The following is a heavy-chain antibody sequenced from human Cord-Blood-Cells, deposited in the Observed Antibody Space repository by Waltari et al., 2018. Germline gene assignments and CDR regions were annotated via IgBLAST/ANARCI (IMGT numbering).Heavy chain of an antibody. CDR2: IYYSGST. Sequence: QVQLQESGPGLVKPSETLSLTCTVSGGSISSYYWSWIRQPPGKGLEWIGYIYYSGSTNYNPSLTSRVTISVDTSKNQCSLKLSSVTAADTAVYYCARLDYGSVSYYIDYWGQGTLVTVSS. J-gene: IGHJ4*02. CDR1: GGSISSYY. CDR3: ARLDYGSVSYYIDY. V-gene: IGHV4-59*08. D-gene: IGHD3-10*01.